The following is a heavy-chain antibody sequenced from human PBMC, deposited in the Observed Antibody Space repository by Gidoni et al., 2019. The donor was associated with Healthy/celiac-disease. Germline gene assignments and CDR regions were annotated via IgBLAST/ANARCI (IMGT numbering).Heavy chain of an antibody. V-gene: IGHV3-30-3*01. CDR2: ISYDGSNK. J-gene: IGHJ6*02. D-gene: IGHD6-13*01. CDR3: ARSEGLHSSSWYSNYYYGMDV. Sequence: QVQLVESGGGVVQPGRSLRLSCAASGFTFSSYAMHWVRQAPGKGLEWVAVISYDGSNKYYADSVKGRFTISRDNSKNTLYLQMNSLRAEDTAVYYCARSEGLHSSSWYSNYYYGMDVWGQGTTVTVSS. CDR1: GFTFSSYA.